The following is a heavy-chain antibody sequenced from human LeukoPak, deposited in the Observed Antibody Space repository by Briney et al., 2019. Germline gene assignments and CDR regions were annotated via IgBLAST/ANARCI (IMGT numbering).Heavy chain of an antibody. Sequence: PGGSLRLSCAASGFTVTSNYLSWVRQAPGKGLEWVSVIYGGGTIYYADSVKGRFTISRDNSKNTLSLQMNSLRAEDTAVYYCARSPLYSGHIFDYWGQGTLVTVSS. J-gene: IGHJ4*02. CDR2: IYGGGTI. CDR3: ARSPLYSGHIFDY. D-gene: IGHD4-11*01. V-gene: IGHV3-53*01. CDR1: GFTVTSNY.